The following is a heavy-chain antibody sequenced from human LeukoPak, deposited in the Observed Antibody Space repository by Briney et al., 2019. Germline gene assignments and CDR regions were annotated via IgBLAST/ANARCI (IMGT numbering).Heavy chain of an antibody. J-gene: IGHJ4*02. V-gene: IGHV3-23*01. CDR1: GFTFSNYA. Sequence: GGSLRLSCAASGFTFSNYAMSWVRQAPGKGLEWVSVISGSGDRTYYTDSVKGRFTISRDSSKNTLYLQMNSLRAEDTAVYYCAKATRDILTGYYYHFDYWGQGTLVTVSS. CDR3: AKATRDILTGYYYHFDY. D-gene: IGHD3-9*01. CDR2: ISGSGDRT.